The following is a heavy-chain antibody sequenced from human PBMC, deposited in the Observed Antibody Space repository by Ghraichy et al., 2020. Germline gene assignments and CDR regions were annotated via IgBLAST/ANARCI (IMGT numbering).Heavy chain of an antibody. J-gene: IGHJ4*02. Sequence: GESLNISCAASGFTFSSYAMSWVRQAPGKGLEWVSAISGSGGSTYYADSVKGRFTISRDNSKNTLYLQMYSLRAEDTAVYYCAKALWELLLYWGQGTLVTVSS. D-gene: IGHD1-26*01. CDR2: ISGSGGST. CDR1: GFTFSSYA. V-gene: IGHV3-23*01. CDR3: AKALWELLLY.